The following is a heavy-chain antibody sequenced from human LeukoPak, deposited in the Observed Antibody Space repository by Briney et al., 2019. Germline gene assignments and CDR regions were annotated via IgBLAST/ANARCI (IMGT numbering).Heavy chain of an antibody. V-gene: IGHV4-31*03. CDR1: GGSISSGGYY. CDR2: IYYSGST. CDR3: ARDRGGVYFDY. J-gene: IGHJ4*02. Sequence: PSETLSLTCTVSGGSISSGGYYWSWLRQHPGKGLEWIGYIYYSGSTYYNPSLKSRVTISVDTSKNQFSLKLSSVTAADTAVYYCARDRGGVYFDYWGQGTLVTVSS. D-gene: IGHD3-16*01.